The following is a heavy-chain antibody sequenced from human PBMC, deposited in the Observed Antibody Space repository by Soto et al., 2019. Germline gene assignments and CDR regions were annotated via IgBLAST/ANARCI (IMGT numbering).Heavy chain of an antibody. D-gene: IGHD5-12*01. CDR3: AAWTGQGRGYGGPFDY. Sequence: QVQLVQSGADVKKPGASVKVSCKASGYTFTSDGISWVRQAPVQGLEWMGWISTYNGTTKFAQKLQGRLTMTTGTSTRTVDMELRSLTSDDTAVYYCAAWTGQGRGYGGPFDYRGQGTLLTVSS. V-gene: IGHV1-18*04. CDR2: ISTYNGTT. CDR1: GYTFTSDG. J-gene: IGHJ4*02.